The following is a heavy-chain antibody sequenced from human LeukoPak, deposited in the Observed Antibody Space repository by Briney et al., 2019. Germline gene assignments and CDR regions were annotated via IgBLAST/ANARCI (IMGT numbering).Heavy chain of an antibody. CDR2: ISSSSSYI. J-gene: IGHJ4*02. CDR3: ARDWLLWFDY. D-gene: IGHD2-2*01. Sequence: GGSLRLSCAASGFTFSSYSMNWVREAPGRGLEWVSSISSSSSYIYYADSVKGRFTISRDNAKNSLYLQMNSLRAEDTAVYYCARDWLLWFDYWGQGTLVTVSS. CDR1: GFTFSSYS. V-gene: IGHV3-21*01.